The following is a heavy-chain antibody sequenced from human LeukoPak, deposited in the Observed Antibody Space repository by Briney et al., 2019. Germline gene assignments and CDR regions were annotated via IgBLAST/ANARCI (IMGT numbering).Heavy chain of an antibody. CDR2: IYNSGRT. J-gene: IGHJ4*02. V-gene: IGHV4-4*07. CDR3: ARDISVRGGIDY. D-gene: IGHD3-10*01. CDR1: GVSISSYY. Sequence: SETLSLTCTVSGVSISSYYWSWVRQPAGKGLEWVGRIYNSGRTNYNPYLKSRVTMSVETTENQFSLKLSSVTAADTAVYYCARDISVRGGIDYWGQGTLVTVSS.